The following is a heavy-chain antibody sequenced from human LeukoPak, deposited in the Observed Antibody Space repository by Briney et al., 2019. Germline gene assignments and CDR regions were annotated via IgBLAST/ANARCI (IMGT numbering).Heavy chain of an antibody. D-gene: IGHD5-18*01. CDR2: ISYDGSNK. V-gene: IGHV3-30-3*01. CDR1: GFTFSSYA. CDR3: ASGADTVIY. Sequence: PGRSLRLSCAASGFTFSSYAMHWVRQAPGKGLEWVAVISYDGSNKYYADSVKGRFTISRDNSKNTLYLQMNSLRAEDTAVYYCASGADTVIYWGQGTLVTVSS. J-gene: IGHJ4*02.